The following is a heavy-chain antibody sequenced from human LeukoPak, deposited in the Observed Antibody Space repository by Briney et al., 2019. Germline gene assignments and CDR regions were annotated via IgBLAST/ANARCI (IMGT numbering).Heavy chain of an antibody. CDR2: IIPIFGTA. CDR1: GGTFSSYA. CDR3: ARDLRYSSGWTFFDY. J-gene: IGHJ4*02. Sequence: ASVKVSRKASGGTFSSYAISWVRQAPGQGLEWMGGIIPIFGTANYAQKFQGRVTIAADESTSTAYMELSSLRSEDTAVYYCARDLRYSSGWTFFDYWGQGTLVTVSS. D-gene: IGHD6-19*01. V-gene: IGHV1-69*13.